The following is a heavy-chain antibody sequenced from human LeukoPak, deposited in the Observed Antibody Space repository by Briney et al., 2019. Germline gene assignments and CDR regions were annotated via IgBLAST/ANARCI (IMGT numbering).Heavy chain of an antibody. J-gene: IGHJ4*02. CDR1: GGSFSGYY. CDR2: INHSGST. Sequence: TSETLSLTCAVYGGSFSGYYWSWIRQPPGKGLEWIGEINHSGSTNYNPSLKSRVTISVDTSKNQFSLKLSSVTAADTAVYYCARVTRLGIAVAGFDYWGQGTLVTVSS. D-gene: IGHD6-19*01. V-gene: IGHV4-34*01. CDR3: ARVTRLGIAVAGFDY.